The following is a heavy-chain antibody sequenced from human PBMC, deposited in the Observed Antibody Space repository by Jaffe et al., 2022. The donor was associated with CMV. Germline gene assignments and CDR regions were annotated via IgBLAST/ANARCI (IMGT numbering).Heavy chain of an antibody. Sequence: QLHLQESGPGLVKPSETLSLTCSVSGGSISSSSYYWGWIRQPPGKGLEWIGSIYSDGTSYYSPSLKSRVTISVDTSKNQFSLKLSSVTAADTAVYYCARRIVITAPYFDYWGQGTLVTVSS. D-gene: IGHD3-16*01. CDR3: ARRIVITAPYFDY. V-gene: IGHV4-39*01. J-gene: IGHJ4*02. CDR1: GGSISSSSYY. CDR2: IYSDGTS.